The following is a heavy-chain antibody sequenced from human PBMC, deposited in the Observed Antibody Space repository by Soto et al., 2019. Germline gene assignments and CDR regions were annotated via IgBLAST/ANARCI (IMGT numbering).Heavy chain of an antibody. CDR3: SSSWTNLGDY. CDR2: IYHSGST. Sequence: QVQLQESGPGLVKPSGTLSLTCAVSGGSISSTNWWNRVRQPPGKGLEWIGEIYHSGSTNYNPSLRGRVTMSVDKSKNQFSLKLSSVTAADTAVYYCSSSWTNLGDYWGQGTLVTVSS. D-gene: IGHD6-13*01. CDR1: GGSISSTNW. V-gene: IGHV4-4*02. J-gene: IGHJ4*02.